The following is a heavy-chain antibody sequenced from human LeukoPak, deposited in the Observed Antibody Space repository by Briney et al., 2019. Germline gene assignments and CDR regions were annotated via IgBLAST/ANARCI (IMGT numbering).Heavy chain of an antibody. Sequence: GESLKISCKASGYSFTSYWIGWVRQMPEKGLERMGIIYPGDSDTRYSPSFQGQVTISADKSISTAYLQWSSLRASDTAMYYCARERSSGYYTEDAFDIWGQGTMVTVSS. CDR2: IYPGDSDT. D-gene: IGHD3-22*01. CDR3: ARERSSGYYTEDAFDI. CDR1: GYSFTSYW. V-gene: IGHV5-51*01. J-gene: IGHJ3*02.